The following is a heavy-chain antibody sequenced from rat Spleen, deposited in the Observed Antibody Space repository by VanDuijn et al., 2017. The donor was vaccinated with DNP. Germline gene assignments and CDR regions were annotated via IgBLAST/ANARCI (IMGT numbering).Heavy chain of an antibody. Sequence: EVQLVASGGGIVQPGRSLKISCAASGFTFSDYYMAWVRQAPTKGLEWVAVIIYDGSNTHYRDSVKGRFTISRDNAQSTLYLQMDSLRSEDTATYYCARHRTISPYYYDMDAWGQGASVTVSS. CDR3: ARHRTISPYYYDMDA. CDR2: IIYDGSNT. CDR1: GFTFSDYY. V-gene: IGHV5-7*01. J-gene: IGHJ4*01.